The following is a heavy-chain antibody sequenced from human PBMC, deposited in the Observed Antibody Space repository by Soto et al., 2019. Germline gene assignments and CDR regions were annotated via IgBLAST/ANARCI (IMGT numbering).Heavy chain of an antibody. CDR2: VYYSGTT. V-gene: IGHV4-61*01. CDR1: GGSVSNKTYY. Sequence: QVQLQESGPGLLKPSETLSLTCSVSGGSVSNKTYYWSWIRQPPGKGLEWIGYVYYSGTTNYNPSLKSRVTISVDLSKNQFSLRLSSVTTADTALYYCARTTAVPNTLRSRYFFDYWGQGTLVTVSS. J-gene: IGHJ4*02. CDR3: ARTTAVPNTLRSRYFFDY. D-gene: IGHD4-17*01.